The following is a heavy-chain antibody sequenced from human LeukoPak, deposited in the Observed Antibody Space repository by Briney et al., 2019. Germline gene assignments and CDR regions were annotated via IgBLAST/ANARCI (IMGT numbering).Heavy chain of an antibody. J-gene: IGHJ4*02. CDR1: GFTFSSYG. Sequence: GGSLRLSCAASGFTFSSYGMHWVRQAPGKGLDWVAVISYDVSNKYYVDSVKGRFTISRYNSQNTLYLQMNSLRAEDTAVYYCAKGSDSSAWTLFDYWGQGTLVTVSS. D-gene: IGHD6-25*01. V-gene: IGHV3-30*18. CDR3: AKGSDSSAWTLFDY. CDR2: ISYDVSNK.